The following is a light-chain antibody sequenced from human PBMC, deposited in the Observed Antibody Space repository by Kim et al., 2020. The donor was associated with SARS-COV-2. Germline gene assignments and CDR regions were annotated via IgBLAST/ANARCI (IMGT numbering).Light chain of an antibody. J-gene: IGKJ4*01. CDR3: QPYLSSPLS. CDR1: QSLSSVY. V-gene: IGKV3-20*01. Sequence: EIVLTQSPGTLSLSPGERATLSCRASQSLSSVYLAWYQQKPGQAPRLLLYGASNRDTGIPDRFSGSGSGTEFSLTISRLEPEDFAVYYCQPYLSSPLSFGGWTKVDIK. CDR2: GAS.